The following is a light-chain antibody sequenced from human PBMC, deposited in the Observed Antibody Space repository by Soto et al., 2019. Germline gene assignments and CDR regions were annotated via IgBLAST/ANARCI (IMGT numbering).Light chain of an antibody. CDR1: NTDVGGYYA. Sequence: QSALSQPRSVSGSPGQSVTITCTGSNTDVGGYYAVSWYQQLPGKAPKLIISGVSRRPSGVSDRFSGSKSGNTASLTIFGLQAEDEADYYCCSYTASDSWVFGGGTKLTVL. J-gene: IGLJ2*01. V-gene: IGLV2-11*01. CDR3: CSYTASDSWV. CDR2: GVS.